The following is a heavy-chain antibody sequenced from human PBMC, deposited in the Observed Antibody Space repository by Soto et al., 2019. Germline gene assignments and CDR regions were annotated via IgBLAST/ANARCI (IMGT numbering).Heavy chain of an antibody. CDR3: ERKQPPVGRWLGKDYFDS. D-gene: IGHD6-19*01. Sequence: PSETLSLTCSVSSGSIRSSNHYWDWIRQPPGKGLEWIGTIHYSGNTSYSPSLKSRVTISVDTSNNRLSLKLTPVTAADTAVYYCERKQPPVGRWLGKDYFDSWGQGTQVTVSS. CDR2: IHYSGNT. J-gene: IGHJ4*02. CDR1: SGSIRSSNHY. V-gene: IGHV4-39*01.